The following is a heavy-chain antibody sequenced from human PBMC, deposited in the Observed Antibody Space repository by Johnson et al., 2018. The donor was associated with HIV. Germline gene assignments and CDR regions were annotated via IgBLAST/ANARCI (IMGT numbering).Heavy chain of an antibody. Sequence: VQVVESGGGLVQPGGSLRLSCAASGFTFSSYAMSWVRQAPGKGLEWVSGISGSGGSRNYGDSMKGLFTISRDNFKNTLYLQMNSLRVEDTAVYYCAKASYAFDIWGQGTMVTVSS. CDR1: GFTFSSYA. CDR3: AKASYAFDI. J-gene: IGHJ3*02. V-gene: IGHV3-23*04. CDR2: ISGSGGSR.